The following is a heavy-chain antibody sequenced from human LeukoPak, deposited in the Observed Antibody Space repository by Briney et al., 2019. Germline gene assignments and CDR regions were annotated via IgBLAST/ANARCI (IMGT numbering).Heavy chain of an antibody. CDR3: ANSGYERDNNWFDP. CDR2: ISDNGGST. CDR1: GFMFSIYA. Sequence: PGGSLRLSCAASGFMFSIYAISWVRQAPGKGLEWVSSISDNGGSTYYADSVKGRFTISRDNAKNSLYLQMNSLRAEDTAVYYCANSGYERDNNWFDPWGQGTLVTVSS. D-gene: IGHD5-12*01. V-gene: IGHV3-23*01. J-gene: IGHJ5*02.